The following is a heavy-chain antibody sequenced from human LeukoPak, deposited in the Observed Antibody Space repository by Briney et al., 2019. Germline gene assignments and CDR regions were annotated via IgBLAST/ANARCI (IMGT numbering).Heavy chain of an antibody. CDR2: IYYSGST. J-gene: IGHJ5*02. CDR1: GGSISSSSYH. Sequence: PSETLSLTCTVSGGSISSSSYHWGWIRQPPGKGLEWIGSIYYSGSTYYNPSLKSRVTMSVDTSKNQFSLKLSSVTAADTAVYYCARVYAYGFDPWGQGTLVTVSS. CDR3: ARVYAYGFDP. V-gene: IGHV4-39*07. D-gene: IGHD3-16*01.